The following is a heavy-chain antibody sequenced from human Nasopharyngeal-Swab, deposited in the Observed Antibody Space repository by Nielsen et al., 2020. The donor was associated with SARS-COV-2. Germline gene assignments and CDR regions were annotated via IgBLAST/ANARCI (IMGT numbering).Heavy chain of an antibody. V-gene: IGHV1-69*06. CDR2: IIPIFGTA. D-gene: IGHD4-17*01. CDR3: ARALSARTTFNCLGP. Sequence: WVRQAPGQGLEWMGGIIPIFGTANYAQKFQGRVTITADKSTSTAYMELSSLTSDDTAVYYCARALSARTTFNCLGPWGQGTLVTVSS. J-gene: IGHJ5*02.